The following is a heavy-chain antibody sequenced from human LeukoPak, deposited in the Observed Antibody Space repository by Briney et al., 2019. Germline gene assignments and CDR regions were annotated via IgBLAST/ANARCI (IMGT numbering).Heavy chain of an antibody. J-gene: IGHJ4*02. D-gene: IGHD5-24*01. CDR3: ARLWKRWLQFDYFDY. CDR2: INHSGST. CDR1: SASLSGYY. V-gene: IGHV4-34*01. Sequence: SETLSLTCAVYSASLSGYYWSWIRQPPGKGLEWIGEINHSGSTNYNPSLKSRVTISVDTSKNQFSLKLSSVTAADTAVYCCARLWKRWLQFDYFDYWGQGTLVTVSS.